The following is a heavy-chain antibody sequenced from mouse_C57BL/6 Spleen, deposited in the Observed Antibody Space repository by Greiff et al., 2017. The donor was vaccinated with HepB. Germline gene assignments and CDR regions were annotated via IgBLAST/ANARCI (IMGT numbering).Heavy chain of an antibody. V-gene: IGHV3-6*01. Sequence: EVQLQQSGPGLVKPSQSLSLTCSVTGYSITSGYYWNWIRQFPGNKLEWMGYISYDGSNNYNPSLKNRISITRDTSKNQFFLKLNSVTTEDTATYYCARDSPYVYAMDYWGQGTSVTVSS. D-gene: IGHD1-1*01. CDR2: ISYDGSN. CDR3: ARDSPYVYAMDY. CDR1: GYSITSGYY. J-gene: IGHJ4*01.